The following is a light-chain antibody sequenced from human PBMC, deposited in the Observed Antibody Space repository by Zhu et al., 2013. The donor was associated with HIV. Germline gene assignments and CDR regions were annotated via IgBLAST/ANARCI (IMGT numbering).Light chain of an antibody. CDR2: AAS. V-gene: IGKV1-17*01. CDR1: QSLGNR. J-gene: IGKJ2*03. Sequence: DIQMTQSPSSLSASVGDRVTITCRAGQSLGNRLAWYQQKPGKAPTLLVYAASTTQSGVPSRFSGSGSGTEFSLTISSLQPEDFATYYCLQHNSYPYSFGQGTKLEIK. CDR3: LQHNSYPYS.